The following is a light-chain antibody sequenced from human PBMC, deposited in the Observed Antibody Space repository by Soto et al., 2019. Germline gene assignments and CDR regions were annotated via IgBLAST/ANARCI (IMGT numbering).Light chain of an antibody. CDR2: GAS. CDR1: QSVSSY. V-gene: IGKV3-15*01. CDR3: QQYGSSGT. Sequence: EIVMTQSPATPSVSPGEGAPLPCRASQSVSSYLAWYQQKPGQAPRLLIYGASTRATGIPARFSGSGSGTDFTLTISSLEPEDFAVYYCQQYGSSGTFGQGTKVDI. J-gene: IGKJ1*01.